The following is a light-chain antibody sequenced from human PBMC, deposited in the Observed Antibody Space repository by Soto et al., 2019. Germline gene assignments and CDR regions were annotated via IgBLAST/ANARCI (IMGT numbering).Light chain of an antibody. J-gene: IGKJ4*01. CDR1: QSVAGN. CDR2: GAS. Sequence: EIVMTQSPATLSVSPGERATLSCRASQSVAGNLALYQQKPGQAPRLLMYGASTRATGIPARFSGSGSGTEFTLTISSLQYEDFGVYYCQQYNNWPLNFGGGTKVEIK. V-gene: IGKV3-15*01. CDR3: QQYNNWPLN.